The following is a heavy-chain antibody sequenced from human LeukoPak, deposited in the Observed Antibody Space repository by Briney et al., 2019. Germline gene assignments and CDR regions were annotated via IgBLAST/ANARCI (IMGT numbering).Heavy chain of an antibody. J-gene: IGHJ5*02. CDR3: ARDLARPAANNWFDP. D-gene: IGHD2-2*01. Sequence: ASVKVSCKASGYTFTGYYMHWVRQAPGQGLEWMGWINPNSGGTNYAQKFQGRVTMTRDTSISTAYMELRRLRSDDTAVYYCARDLARPAANNWFDPWGQGTLVTVSS. V-gene: IGHV1-2*02. CDR1: GYTFTGYY. CDR2: INPNSGGT.